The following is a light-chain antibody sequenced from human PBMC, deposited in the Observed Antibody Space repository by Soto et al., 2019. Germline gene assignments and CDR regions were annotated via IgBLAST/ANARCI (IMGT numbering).Light chain of an antibody. V-gene: IGKV3-11*01. CDR3: QQHSKWPPMYT. J-gene: IGKJ2*01. CDR1: QSVSSY. CDR2: DAS. Sequence: IVLTQSPVTLSLSPGERVTLSCRASQSVSSYLAWYQQKPGQAPRLLISDASNRAAGTPDRFSGSGSGTDFTLTISSLEPEDFAVYYCQQHSKWPPMYTFGQGTKLEIK.